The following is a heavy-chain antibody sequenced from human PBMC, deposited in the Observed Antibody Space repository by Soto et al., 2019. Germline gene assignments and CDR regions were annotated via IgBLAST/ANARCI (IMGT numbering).Heavy chain of an antibody. CDR1: VYTFTSYG. V-gene: IGHV1-18*04. D-gene: IGHD3-22*01. CDR2: ISAYNGNT. J-gene: IGHJ6*02. Sequence: ASVKVSCKASVYTFTSYGISWVRQAPGQGLEWMGWISAYNGNTNYAQKLQGRVTITTDTSTSTAYMELRSMRSDDTAVYYCAREWYYYDSSGYPNYYYYGMDVWGQGTTVTVYS. CDR3: AREWYYYDSSGYPNYYYYGMDV.